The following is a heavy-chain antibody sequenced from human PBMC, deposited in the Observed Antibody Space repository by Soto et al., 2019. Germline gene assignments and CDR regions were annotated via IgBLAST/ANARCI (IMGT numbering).Heavy chain of an antibody. J-gene: IGHJ6*02. CDR2: IIPISETT. CDR1: GGTFSSYA. CDR3: ARSQGSSTSLELYYYYYYGMDV. D-gene: IGHD2-2*01. V-gene: IGHV1-69*01. Sequence: QVQLVQSGAEVKKPGSSVKVSCKASGGTFSSYAISWVRQAPGQGLEWMGGIIPISETTNYAQKFQDRVTITADESKSTAYMELSSLRSEDTAVYYCARSQGSSTSLELYYYYYYGMDVWGQGTTVTVSS.